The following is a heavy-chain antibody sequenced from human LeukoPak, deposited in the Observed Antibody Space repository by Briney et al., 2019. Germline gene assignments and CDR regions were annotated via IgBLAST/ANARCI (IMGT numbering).Heavy chain of an antibody. CDR1: GFSVRNYY. V-gene: IGHV3-66*03. D-gene: IGHD1-26*01. Sequence: GGSLQLSCAVSGFSVRNYYMNWLRQAPVKGLEWVSLIRGSGETVYAVSVKGRFTISRDDSKNTVYLQMNSLRLDDTAVYFCARDRAATQGWVEFDPWGQGTLVTVSS. CDR2: IRGSGET. CDR3: ARDRAATQGWVEFDP. J-gene: IGHJ5*02.